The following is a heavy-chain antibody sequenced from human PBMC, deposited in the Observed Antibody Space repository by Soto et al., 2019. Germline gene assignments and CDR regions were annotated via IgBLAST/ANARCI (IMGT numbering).Heavy chain of an antibody. D-gene: IGHD3-10*01. Sequence: GGSLRLSCAASGFTFSSYDMHWVRQATGKGLEWVSAIGTAGDTYYPGSVKGRFTISRENAKNSLYLQMNSLRAEDTAVYYCARGPPIGHSVWFDPWGQGTLVTVSS. CDR3: ARGPPIGHSVWFDP. J-gene: IGHJ5*02. CDR1: GFTFSSYD. CDR2: IGTAGDT. V-gene: IGHV3-13*01.